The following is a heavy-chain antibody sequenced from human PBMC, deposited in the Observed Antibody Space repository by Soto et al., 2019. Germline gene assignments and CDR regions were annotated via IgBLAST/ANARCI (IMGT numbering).Heavy chain of an antibody. CDR3: ARHRSSTVIDAFDV. CDR1: GGSYSSSSSF. D-gene: IGHD4-17*01. CDR2: IDYSGKT. V-gene: IGHV4-39*01. Sequence: QVQLQESGPGLVKPSETLSLTCSVSGGSYSSSSSFWGWIRQPPGKRLEWIATIDYSGKTYKNPALKSRVTISADTSKNQFSLTLKYVTAADTAVYYCARHRSSTVIDAFDVWGQGTMVTVSS. J-gene: IGHJ3*01.